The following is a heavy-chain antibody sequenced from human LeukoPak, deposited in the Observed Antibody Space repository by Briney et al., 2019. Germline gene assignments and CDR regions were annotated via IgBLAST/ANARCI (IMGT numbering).Heavy chain of an antibody. CDR1: GYTFTGYY. J-gene: IGHJ4*02. CDR2: INPNSGGT. Sequence: GASVKVSCKASGYTFTGYYMHWVRQAPGQGLEWMGRINPNSGGTNYAQKFQGRVTMTRDTSISTAYMELSRLRSDDTAVYYCARDYYDSSGYYYLIFDYWGQGTLATVSS. D-gene: IGHD3-22*01. CDR3: ARDYYDSSGYYYLIFDY. V-gene: IGHV1-2*06.